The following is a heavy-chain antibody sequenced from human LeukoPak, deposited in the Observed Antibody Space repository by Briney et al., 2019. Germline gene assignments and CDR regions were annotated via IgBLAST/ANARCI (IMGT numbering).Heavy chain of an antibody. Sequence: GRSLRLSCAASGFTFSSCMHWVRQAPGKGLEWVAVIWYDGSNKYYADSVKGRFTISRDNSKNTLYLQMNSLRAEDTAVYYCAKDYTSDWYRGVFGYWGQGTLVTVSS. D-gene: IGHD6-19*01. V-gene: IGHV3-33*06. CDR2: IWYDGSNK. CDR3: AKDYTSDWYRGVFGY. CDR1: GFTFSSC. J-gene: IGHJ4*02.